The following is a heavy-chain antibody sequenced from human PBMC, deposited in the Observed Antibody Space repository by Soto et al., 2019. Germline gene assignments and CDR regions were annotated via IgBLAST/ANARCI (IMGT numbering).Heavy chain of an antibody. D-gene: IGHD1-26*01. CDR3: ALVGATGGFYYYGMDV. CDR1: GGSVSSSSYY. Sequence: PSETLSLTCTVSGGSVSSSSYYWGWIRLPQGKGLEWIGEIKNSGSTNYNPSLKSRVTISLDTSKNQFSLKLSSVTAADTAVYYCALVGATGGFYYYGMDVWGQGTTVTDSS. V-gene: IGHV4-61*05. CDR2: IKNSGST. J-gene: IGHJ6*02.